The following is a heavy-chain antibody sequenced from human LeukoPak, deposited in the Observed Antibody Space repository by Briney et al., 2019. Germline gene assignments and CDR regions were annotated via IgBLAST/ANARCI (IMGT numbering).Heavy chain of an antibody. D-gene: IGHD1-1*01. CDR3: ARVAQAGGTDY. CDR2: IYHSGST. V-gene: IGHV4-38-2*02. J-gene: IGHJ4*02. CDR1: AYSISSGYY. Sequence: SETLSLTCTVSAYSISSGYYWGWIRQPPGKGLEWIGSIYHSGSTNYNPSLKSRVTISVDKSKNQFSLKLSSVTAADTAVYYCARVAQAGGTDYWGQGTLVTVSS.